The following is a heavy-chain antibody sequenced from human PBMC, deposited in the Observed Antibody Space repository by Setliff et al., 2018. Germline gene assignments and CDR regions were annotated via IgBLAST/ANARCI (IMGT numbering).Heavy chain of an antibody. V-gene: IGHV4-31*02. J-gene: IGHJ3*02. CDR1: GGSIRNYN. D-gene: IGHD6-6*01. CDR3: ARAVRIAARRNAFDI. Sequence: PSETLSLTCSVSGGSIRNYNWIRQHPGKGLEWIGYIYYSGSTYYNPSLKSRVTISVDTSKNQFSLKLSSVTAADTAVYYCARAVRIAARRNAFDIWGQGTMVTVSS. CDR2: IYYSGST.